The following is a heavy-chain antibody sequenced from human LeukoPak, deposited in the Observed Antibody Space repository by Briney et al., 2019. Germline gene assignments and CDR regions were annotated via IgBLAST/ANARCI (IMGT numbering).Heavy chain of an antibody. V-gene: IGHV3-30*03. J-gene: IGHJ4*02. CDR2: ISYDGSNK. Sequence: GGSLRLSCAASGFTFSNYGMHWVRQASGKGLEWVAAISYDGSNKYYADSVKGRFTISRDNSKNTLYLQMNSLRAEDTAVYYCAGGYYFFDYWGQGTLVTVSS. CDR1: GFTFSNYG. D-gene: IGHD3-10*01. CDR3: AGGYYFFDY.